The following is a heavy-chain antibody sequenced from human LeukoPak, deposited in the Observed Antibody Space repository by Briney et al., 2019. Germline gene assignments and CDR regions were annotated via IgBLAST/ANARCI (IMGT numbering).Heavy chain of an antibody. J-gene: IGHJ5*02. CDR2: VNPNSGGT. D-gene: IGHD3/OR15-3a*01. CDR1: GYTFTGYY. Sequence: PEASVKVSCKASGYTFTGYYMHWVRQAPGQGLEWMGWVNPNSGGTDFAQRFQGRVTMTTDTSINTAYLELSRLSFDDTAVYYCARSSPPHWTLIPPAFNLFDPWGQGTLVTVSS. V-gene: IGHV1-2*02. CDR3: ARSSPPHWTLIPPAFNLFDP.